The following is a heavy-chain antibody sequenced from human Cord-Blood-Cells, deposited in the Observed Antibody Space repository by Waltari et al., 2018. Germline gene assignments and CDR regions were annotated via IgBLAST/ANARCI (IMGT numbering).Heavy chain of an antibody. Sequence: QVQLQESGPGLVKPSETLSLTCAVSGYSISSGYYWGWIRQPPGKGLGWIGSIYHSGSTYYNPSIKSRVTISVDTSKNQFSLKLSSVTAADTAVYYCARQKAHCTGGVCYDAFDIWGQGTMVTVSS. CDR1: GYSISSGYY. D-gene: IGHD2-8*02. J-gene: IGHJ3*02. CDR2: IYHSGST. CDR3: ARQKAHCTGGVCYDAFDI. V-gene: IGHV4-38-2*01.